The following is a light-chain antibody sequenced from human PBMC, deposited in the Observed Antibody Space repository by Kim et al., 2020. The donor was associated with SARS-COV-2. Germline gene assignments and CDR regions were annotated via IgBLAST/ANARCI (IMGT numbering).Light chain of an antibody. CDR1: SDNKRYA. CDR3: LTWGPGIRV. J-gene: IGLJ2*01. CDR2: VASDGSH. V-gene: IGLV4-69*01. Sequence: SVNLTSTLGSDNKRYAIAWHQQLPQKGPRYLMNVASDGSHTRGYGIPDRFSGSSSGAERYLTISSLQPEDEADYYCLTWGPGIRVFGGGTQLTVL.